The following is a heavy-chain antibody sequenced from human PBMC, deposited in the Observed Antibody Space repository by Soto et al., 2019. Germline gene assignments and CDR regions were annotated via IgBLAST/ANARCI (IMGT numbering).Heavy chain of an antibody. CDR2: ISYDGSNK. CDR3: ARYSGKYQGPIDY. Sequence: QVQLVESGGGVVQPGRSLRLSCPASGFTFSHYGIHWVRQAPGKGLEWLAVISYDGSNKHYADSVKGRFTVSRDNSKNTLYLQMNSLRAEGTAVYFCARYSGKYQGPIDYWGQGTLVTVSS. CDR1: GFTFSHYG. V-gene: IGHV3-30*03. J-gene: IGHJ4*02. D-gene: IGHD1-26*01.